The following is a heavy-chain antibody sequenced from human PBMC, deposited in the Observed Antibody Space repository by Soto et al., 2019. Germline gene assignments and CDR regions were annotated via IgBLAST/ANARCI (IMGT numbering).Heavy chain of an antibody. CDR3: ARGEITLLGGMDV. D-gene: IGHD3-10*01. V-gene: IGHV4-34*01. Sequence: SETLSLTCTVSGESFRGYYWGWVRQPPGKGLEWIGEINHSGSSNYHPSLKSRVTISVATSKNQFSLTVNSVTPADTAVYYCARGEITLLGGMDVWGQGTTVTVSS. CDR2: INHSGSS. CDR1: GESFRGYY. J-gene: IGHJ6*02.